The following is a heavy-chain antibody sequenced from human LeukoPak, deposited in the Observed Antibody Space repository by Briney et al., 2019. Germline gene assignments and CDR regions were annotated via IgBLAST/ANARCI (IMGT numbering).Heavy chain of an antibody. CDR1: GFTFSDNY. Sequence: GGSLRLSCAASGFTFSDNYMSWVRQAPGKGLEWVSVIYSGGSTYHADSVKGRFTISRDNSKNTLYLQMNSLRAEDTAVYYCARVGSSGWYGAYWGQGTLVTVSS. CDR3: ARVGSSGWYGAY. V-gene: IGHV3-53*01. CDR2: IYSGGST. J-gene: IGHJ4*02. D-gene: IGHD6-19*01.